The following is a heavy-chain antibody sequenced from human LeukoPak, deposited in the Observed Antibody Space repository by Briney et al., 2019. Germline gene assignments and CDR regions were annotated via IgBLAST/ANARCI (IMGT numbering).Heavy chain of an antibody. V-gene: IGHV4-59*11. Sequence: ASETLSLTCTVSASIISHYWSWIRQPPGKGLEWIGYIYYSGSTNYNPSLKSRVTISLDTSKNQLSLKLSSVTAVDTAVYYCARSYWNYVDYWGQGTQVTVSS. CDR1: ASIISHY. CDR2: IYYSGST. D-gene: IGHD1-1*01. J-gene: IGHJ4*02. CDR3: ARSYWNYVDY.